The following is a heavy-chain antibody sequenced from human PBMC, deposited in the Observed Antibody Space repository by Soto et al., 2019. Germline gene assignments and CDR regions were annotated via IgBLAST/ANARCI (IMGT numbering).Heavy chain of an antibody. Sequence: PGGSLRLSCAASGFTFSSYGMHWVRQAPGKGLEWVAVIWYDGSNKYYADSVKGRFTISRDNSKNTLYLQMNSLRAEDTAVYYCASYYTRLFLVAPSYVMDFWGKGTTVTVAS. CDR1: GFTFSSYG. J-gene: IGHJ6*04. CDR3: ASYYTRLFLVAPSYVMDF. D-gene: IGHD3-3*01. V-gene: IGHV3-33*01. CDR2: IWYDGSNK.